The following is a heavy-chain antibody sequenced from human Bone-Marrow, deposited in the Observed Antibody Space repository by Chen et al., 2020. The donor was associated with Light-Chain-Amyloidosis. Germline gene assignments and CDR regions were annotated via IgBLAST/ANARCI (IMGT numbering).Heavy chain of an antibody. V-gene: IGHV1-69*06. Sequence: QVQLVQSGAEVKKPGSSVKVSCKASGDTASTFAITWVRQAPGHGLEWMGVIIPYFGRANYAQKFQGRATITADKSTTTAYMELRSLRSDDTAIYYCAREKRGAWPPRAFDIWGQGTVVTVSS. J-gene: IGHJ3*02. CDR3: AREKRGAWPPRAFDI. CDR2: IIPYFGRA. CDR1: GDTASTFA. D-gene: IGHD1-26*01.